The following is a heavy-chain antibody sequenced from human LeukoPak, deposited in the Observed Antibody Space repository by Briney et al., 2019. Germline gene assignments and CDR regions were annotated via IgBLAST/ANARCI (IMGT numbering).Heavy chain of an antibody. CDR3: AKFHLGYSSSWSH. D-gene: IGHD6-13*01. CDR2: ITKSGDQT. V-gene: IGHV3-23*01. J-gene: IGHJ4*02. Sequence: PGGSLRLSCVPSGITFSNSALSWVRQAPGKGLEWVSTITKSGDQTHYADSVKGRFTISRDNSKNTLYLQMNSLRAEDTAVYYCAKFHLGYSSSWSHWGQGTLVTVSS. CDR1: GITFSNSA.